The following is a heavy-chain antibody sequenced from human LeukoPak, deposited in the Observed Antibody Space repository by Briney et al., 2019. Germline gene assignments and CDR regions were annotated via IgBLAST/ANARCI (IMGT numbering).Heavy chain of an antibody. V-gene: IGHV3-30*04. CDR1: GFTFSSYA. CDR3: ARDGGRYCSGGSCYYFDY. J-gene: IGHJ4*02. CDR2: ISYDGSNK. D-gene: IGHD2-15*01. Sequence: PGGSLRLSCAASGFTFSSYAMHWVRQAPGKGLEWVAVISYDGSNKYYADSVEGRFTISRDNSKNTLYLQMNSLRAEDTAVYYCARDGGRYCSGGSCYYFDYWGQGTLVTVSS.